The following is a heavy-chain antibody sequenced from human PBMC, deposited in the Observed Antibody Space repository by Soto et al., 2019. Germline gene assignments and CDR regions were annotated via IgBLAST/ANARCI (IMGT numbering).Heavy chain of an antibody. J-gene: IGHJ4*02. CDR2: INPNSGGT. Sequence: GASVKVSCKASGYTFTGYYMHWVRQAPGQGLEWMGWINPNSGGTNYAQKFQGWVTMTRDTSISTAYMELSRLRSDDTAVYYCARAGHCPIRYSSSCQLDYWGQGTLVTVSS. V-gene: IGHV1-2*04. D-gene: IGHD6-13*01. CDR3: ARAGHCPIRYSSSCQLDY. CDR1: GYTFTGYY.